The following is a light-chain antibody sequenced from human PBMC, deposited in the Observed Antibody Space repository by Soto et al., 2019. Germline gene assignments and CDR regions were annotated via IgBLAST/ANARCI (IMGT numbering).Light chain of an antibody. V-gene: IGKV3-20*01. Sequence: EIVLTQSPGTLSLSPGERATLSCRASQSVSSSFLAWYQQKPGQAPRLLIYGASIRATGIPDRFSGSGSGTEFTLTISRLEPEDFAVYYCQQYGSSPPWTFSQGTKVEIK. J-gene: IGKJ1*01. CDR3: QQYGSSPPWT. CDR2: GAS. CDR1: QSVSSSF.